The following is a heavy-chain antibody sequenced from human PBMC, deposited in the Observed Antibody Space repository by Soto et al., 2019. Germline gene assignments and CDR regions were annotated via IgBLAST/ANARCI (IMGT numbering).Heavy chain of an antibody. D-gene: IGHD3-3*01. CDR3: AAPGVASGDYIPRWDDAFDI. J-gene: IGHJ3*02. CDR1: GYTLTELS. V-gene: IGHV1-24*01. CDR2: FDPEDGET. Sequence: ASVKVSCKVSGYTLTELSMHWVRQAPGKGLEWMGGFDPEDGETIYAQKFQGRVTMTEDTSTDTAYMELSSLRSEDTAVYYCAAPGVASGDYIPRWDDAFDIWGQVPMVTVSS.